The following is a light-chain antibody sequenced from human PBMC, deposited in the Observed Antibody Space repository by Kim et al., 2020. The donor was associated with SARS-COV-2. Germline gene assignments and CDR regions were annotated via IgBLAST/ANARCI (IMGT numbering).Light chain of an antibody. Sequence: DIQMTQSPSTLSASVGVRVTITCRASQSISSWLAWYQQKPGKAPKLLIYKASSLESGVPSRFSGSGSGTEFTLTISSLQPDDFATYYCQQYSTYPWTFGQGTKVDIK. J-gene: IGKJ1*01. CDR1: QSISSW. CDR3: QQYSTYPWT. CDR2: KAS. V-gene: IGKV1-5*03.